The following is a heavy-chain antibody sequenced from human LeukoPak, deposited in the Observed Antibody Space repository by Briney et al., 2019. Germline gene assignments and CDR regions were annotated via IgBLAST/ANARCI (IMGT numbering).Heavy chain of an antibody. J-gene: IGHJ5*02. V-gene: IGHV1-18*01. CDR1: GYTFTSYD. Sequence: ASVKVSYKASGYTFTSYDINWVRQATGQGLEWMGWISAYNGNTNYAQKLQGRVTMTTDTSTSTAYMELRSLRSDDTAVYYCARAPVLRYFDWFWGDYNWFDPWGQGTLVTVSS. CDR3: ARAPVLRYFDWFWGDYNWFDP. D-gene: IGHD3-9*01. CDR2: ISAYNGNT.